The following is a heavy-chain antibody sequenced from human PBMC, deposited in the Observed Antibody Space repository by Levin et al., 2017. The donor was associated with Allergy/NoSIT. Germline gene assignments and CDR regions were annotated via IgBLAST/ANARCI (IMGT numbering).Heavy chain of an antibody. Sequence: GGSLRLSCAASGFTFSSYSMNWVRQAPGKGLEWVSSISSSSSYIYYADSVKGRFTISRDNAKNSLYLQMNSLRAEDTAVYYCARRRDGYNLIYAFDIWGQGTMVTVSS. J-gene: IGHJ3*02. D-gene: IGHD5-24*01. V-gene: IGHV3-21*01. CDR3: ARRRDGYNLIYAFDI. CDR2: ISSSSSYI. CDR1: GFTFSSYS.